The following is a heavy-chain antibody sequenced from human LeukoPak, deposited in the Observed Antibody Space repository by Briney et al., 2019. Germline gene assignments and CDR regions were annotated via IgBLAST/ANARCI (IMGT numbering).Heavy chain of an antibody. CDR1: GGSISTNY. CDR2: ISLAGQT. D-gene: IGHD1-26*01. CDR3: SRESGPFCPFGY. J-gene: IGHJ4*02. V-gene: IGHV4-59*12. Sequence: SETLSLTCTVSGGSISTNYWSWIRQHPGKGLEWIGEISLAGQTNYNPSLNGRVTMSLDKSSNQLSLHLTSVTAADTATYFCSRESGPFCPFGYWGQGTLVIVSS.